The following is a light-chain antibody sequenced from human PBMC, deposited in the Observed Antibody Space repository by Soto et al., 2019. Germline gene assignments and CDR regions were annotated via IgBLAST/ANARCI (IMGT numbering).Light chain of an antibody. CDR3: SSYTSNSTLI. CDR1: TSDIGGYNY. V-gene: IGLV2-14*03. J-gene: IGLJ2*01. Sequence: QSALAQPASVSGSPGQSITISCTGTTSDIGGYNYVSWYRHPPGKPPQVMIYDVSNRRSGISDRFSGSKSGNTASLTVSGLQAEDEGDYYCSSYTSNSTLIFGGGTNLTVL. CDR2: DVS.